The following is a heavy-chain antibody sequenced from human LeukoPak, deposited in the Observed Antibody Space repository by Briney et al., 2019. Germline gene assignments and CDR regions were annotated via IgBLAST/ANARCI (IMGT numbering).Heavy chain of an antibody. V-gene: IGHV1-69*13. D-gene: IGHD1-26*01. Sequence: SVKVSCKASGGTFSSYAISWVRQAPGQGLEWMGGIIPIFGTANYAQKFQGRVTITADESTSTAYMELSSLRSEDTAVYYCARECRVRGSYVGYFDYWGQGTLVTVSS. CDR3: ARECRVRGSYVGYFDY. J-gene: IGHJ4*02. CDR2: IIPIFGTA. CDR1: GGTFSSYA.